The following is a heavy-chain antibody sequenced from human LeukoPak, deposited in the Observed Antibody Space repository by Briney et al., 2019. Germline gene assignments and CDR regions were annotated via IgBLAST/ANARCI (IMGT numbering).Heavy chain of an antibody. Sequence: QPGRSLRLSCVVSGFTFSNYAMHWVRQAPGKGLEWVAVISNDGSKRHYADAVKGRLSISRDNSKNALSLQFNSLRGDGTAVYYCAKGDGGSSSWYDFYFYGVDVWGKGTAVTVSS. CDR3: AKGDGGSSSWYDFYFYGVDV. J-gene: IGHJ6*04. V-gene: IGHV3-30*18. CDR1: GFTFSNYA. CDR2: ISNDGSKR. D-gene: IGHD6-13*01.